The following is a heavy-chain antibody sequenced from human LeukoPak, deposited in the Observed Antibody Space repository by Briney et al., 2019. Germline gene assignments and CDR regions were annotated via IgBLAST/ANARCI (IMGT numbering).Heavy chain of an antibody. D-gene: IGHD1-26*01. J-gene: IGHJ4*02. CDR3: ATLDVGATVY. Sequence: GGSLRLSCAASGFTFSSYSMNWVRQAPGKGLEWVSSISSSSSYIYYADSVKGRFTISRDNAKNTLYLQMNSLRAEDTAVYYCATLDVGATVYWGQGTLVTVSS. V-gene: IGHV3-21*01. CDR1: GFTFSSYS. CDR2: ISSSSSYI.